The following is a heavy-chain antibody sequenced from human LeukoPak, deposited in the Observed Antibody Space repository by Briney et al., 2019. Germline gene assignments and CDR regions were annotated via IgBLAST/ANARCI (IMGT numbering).Heavy chain of an antibody. J-gene: IGHJ1*01. CDR1: GYSFTSYG. CDR3: ARDSADCSGGTCYSAEYFQN. D-gene: IGHD2-15*01. V-gene: IGHV1-18*01. CDR2: ISVYNGNT. Sequence: ASVKVSCKASGYSFTSYGISWVRQAPGQGLGWMGWISVYNGNTKYAQKLQGRVTMTTDTSTSTAYMELRSLRSDDTAVYYCARDSADCSGGTCYSAEYFQNWGQGTLVTVSS.